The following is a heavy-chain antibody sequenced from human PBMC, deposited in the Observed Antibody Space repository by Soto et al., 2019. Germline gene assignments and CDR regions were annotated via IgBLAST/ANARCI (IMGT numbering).Heavy chain of an antibody. CDR1: GFSVSNAW. D-gene: IGHD2-8*01. CDR3: TTTVLLVYATAPASNFDV. J-gene: IGHJ3*01. Sequence: GGSLRLSCAASGFSVSNAWVSWVRQAPGKGLEWLGQIKSKKDSGTTDYAAPVKGRFIISRDDSENTLYLQMNNLKTEDTAVYYCTTTVLLVYATAPASNFDVWGPGTMVTVSS. V-gene: IGHV3-15*01. CDR2: IKSKKDSGTT.